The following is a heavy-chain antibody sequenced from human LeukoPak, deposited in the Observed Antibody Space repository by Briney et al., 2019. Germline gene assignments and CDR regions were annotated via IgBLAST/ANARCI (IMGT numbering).Heavy chain of an antibody. CDR3: ARERYCSGGSCSRWFDP. CDR1: GGSISSGGYY. Sequence: SETLSLTCTVSGGSISSGGYYWSWIRQHPGKGLEWIGYIYYSGSTYYNPSLKSRVTISVDTSKNQFSLKLSSVTAADTAVYYCARERYCSGGSCSRWFDPWGQGTLVTVSS. CDR2: IYYSGST. J-gene: IGHJ5*02. D-gene: IGHD2-15*01. V-gene: IGHV4-31*03.